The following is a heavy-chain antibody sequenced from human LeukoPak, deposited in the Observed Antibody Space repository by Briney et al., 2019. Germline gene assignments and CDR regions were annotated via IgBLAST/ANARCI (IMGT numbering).Heavy chain of an antibody. Sequence: GGFLRLSCTASGFTFGDYAMSWFRQAPGKGLEWVGFIRSKAYGGTTEYAASVKGRFTISRDDSKSIAYLQVNSLKTEDTAVYYCTRTIRLAYCGGDCYSPFDYWGQGTLVTVSS. CDR2: IRSKAYGGTT. J-gene: IGHJ4*02. D-gene: IGHD2-21*02. CDR1: GFTFGDYA. V-gene: IGHV3-49*03. CDR3: TRTIRLAYCGGDCYSPFDY.